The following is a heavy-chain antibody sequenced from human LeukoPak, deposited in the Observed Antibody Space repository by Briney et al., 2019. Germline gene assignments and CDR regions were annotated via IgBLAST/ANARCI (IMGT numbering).Heavy chain of an antibody. CDR2: VNHSGST. CDR3: ARGGYSGYRSRFDY. J-gene: IGHJ4*02. CDR1: GGPFSGYS. Sequence: PSGTLSLTCAVHGGPFSGYSWNWNRQPPGMGLEWIGEVNHSGSTNYNPSLKSRVTISVDTAKNQFSLKLSSVTAADTSVYYCARGGYSGYRSRFDYWGQGTLVTVSS. D-gene: IGHD5-12*01. V-gene: IGHV4-34*01.